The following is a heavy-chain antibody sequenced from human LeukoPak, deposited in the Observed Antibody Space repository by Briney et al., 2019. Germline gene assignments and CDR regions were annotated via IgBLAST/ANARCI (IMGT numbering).Heavy chain of an antibody. V-gene: IGHV3-48*03. Sequence: GGSLRLSCAASGFTFSSYEMNWVRQAPGKGLEWVSYISSSGSTIYYADSVKGRFTISRDNAKNSLYLQMNSLRAEDTAVYYCARVRGYCSGGSFYSGVLDYWGQGTLVTVSS. CDR3: ARVRGYCSGGSFYSGVLDY. J-gene: IGHJ4*02. CDR1: GFTFSSYE. D-gene: IGHD2-15*01. CDR2: ISSSGSTI.